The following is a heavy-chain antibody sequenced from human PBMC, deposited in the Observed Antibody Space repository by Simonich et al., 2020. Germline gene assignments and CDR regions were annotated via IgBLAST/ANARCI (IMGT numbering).Heavy chain of an antibody. CDR2: IYSSGGT. J-gene: IGHJ4*02. V-gene: IGHV4-59*13. CDR3: ARGGLYFDY. D-gene: IGHD2-15*01. Sequence: QVQLQESGPGLVKPSETLSLTCTVSGGSISSYYWSWIRQPPGKGLDWIGYIYSSGGTNSNPSRKSRVTISVDTSKNQFSLKLSAVTAADTAVYYCARGGLYFDYWGQGTLVTVSS. CDR1: GGSISSYY.